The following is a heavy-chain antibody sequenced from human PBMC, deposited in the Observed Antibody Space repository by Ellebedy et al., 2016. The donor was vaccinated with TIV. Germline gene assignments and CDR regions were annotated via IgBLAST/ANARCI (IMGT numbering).Heavy chain of an antibody. CDR1: GGTFSSYA. CDR3: ARDIVGATQAFDI. CDR2: IIPIFGTA. V-gene: IGHV1-69*13. J-gene: IGHJ3*02. Sequence: AASVKVSCKASGGTFSSYAISWVRQAPGQGLEWMGGIIPIFGTANYAQKFQGRVTITADESTSTAYMELSSLRSEDTAVYYCARDIVGATQAFDIWGQGTMVTVSS. D-gene: IGHD1-26*01.